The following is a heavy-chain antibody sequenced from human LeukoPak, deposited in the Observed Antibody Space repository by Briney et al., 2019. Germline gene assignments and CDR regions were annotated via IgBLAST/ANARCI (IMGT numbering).Heavy chain of an antibody. Sequence: GGSLRLSCSAAGFNLNYYALNWVCQTPGAGLEWVALIANDANGRNEHYADSVRGRFIISRDTSKNTVSLQMNGLNVDDTAVYYCARDYDSSGYHPAAGCYWGQGTRVTVSS. CDR2: IANDANGRNE. D-gene: IGHD3-22*01. CDR3: ARDYDSSGYHPAAGCY. V-gene: IGHV3-30*04. J-gene: IGHJ4*02. CDR1: GFNLNYYA.